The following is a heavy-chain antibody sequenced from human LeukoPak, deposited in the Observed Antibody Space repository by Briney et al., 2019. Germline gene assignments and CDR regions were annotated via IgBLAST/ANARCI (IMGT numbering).Heavy chain of an antibody. CDR1: GYTLTELS. J-gene: IGHJ3*02. CDR2: FDPEDGET. V-gene: IGHV1-24*01. Sequence: ASVKVSCKVSGYTLTELSMHWVRQAPGKGLEWMGGFDPEDGETIYARKFQGRVTMTEDTSTDTAYMELSSLRSEDTAVYYCATGGYSLYGNAFDIWGQGTMVTVSS. CDR3: ATGGYSLYGNAFDI. D-gene: IGHD6-13*01.